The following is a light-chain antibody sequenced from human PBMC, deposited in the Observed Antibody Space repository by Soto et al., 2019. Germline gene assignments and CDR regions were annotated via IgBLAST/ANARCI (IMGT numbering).Light chain of an antibody. CDR1: SSDVGSYEL. CDR2: EGS. Sequence: QSALTQPASVSGSPGQSITISCTGTSSDVGSYELVSWFQQHPGKAPKLMIYEGSKRPSGVSNRFSGSKSGNTASLTISGLPAEDEADYYCCSYAVTNILVVGGGTKVTVL. J-gene: IGLJ2*01. CDR3: CSYAVTNILV. V-gene: IGLV2-23*01.